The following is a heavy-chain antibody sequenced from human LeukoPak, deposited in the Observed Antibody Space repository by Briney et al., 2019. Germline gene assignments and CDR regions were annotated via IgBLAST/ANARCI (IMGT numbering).Heavy chain of an antibody. D-gene: IGHD2-2*01. CDR1: GGSISSYY. CDR2: IYYSGST. Sequence: PSETLSLTCTVSGGSISSYYWSWIRQPPGKGLGWIGYIYYSGSTNYNPSLKSRVTISVDTSKNQFSLKLSSVTAADTAVYYCARGYCSSTSCPLDYWGQGTLVTVSS. J-gene: IGHJ4*02. V-gene: IGHV4-59*01. CDR3: ARGYCSSTSCPLDY.